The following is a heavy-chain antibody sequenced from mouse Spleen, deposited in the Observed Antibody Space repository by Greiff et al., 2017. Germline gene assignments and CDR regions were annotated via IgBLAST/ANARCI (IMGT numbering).Heavy chain of an antibody. D-gene: IGHD2-1*01. CDR3: ARKDFYYTPFAY. J-gene: IGHJ3*01. Sequence: DVQLQESGPGLVKPSQSLSLTCSVTGYSITSGYYWNWIRQFPGNKLEWMGYISYDGSNNYNPSLKNRISITRDTSKNQFFLKLNSVTTEDTATYYCARKDFYYTPFAYWGQGTLVTVSA. CDR2: ISYDGSN. V-gene: IGHV3-6*01. CDR1: GYSITSGYY.